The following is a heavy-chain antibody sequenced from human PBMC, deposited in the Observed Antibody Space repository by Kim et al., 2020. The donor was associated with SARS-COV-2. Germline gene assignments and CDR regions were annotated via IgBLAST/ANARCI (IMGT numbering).Heavy chain of an antibody. D-gene: IGHD3-10*01. CDR1: GGTFSSYA. V-gene: IGHV1-69*13. J-gene: IGHJ4*02. Sequence: SVKVSCKASGGTFSSYAISWVRQAPGQGLEWMGGIIPIFGTANYAQKFQGRVTITADESTSTAYMELSSLRSEDTAVYYCARGILLHGSGSYSYLDYWGQGTLVTVSS. CDR2: IIPIFGTA. CDR3: ARGILLHGSGSYSYLDY.